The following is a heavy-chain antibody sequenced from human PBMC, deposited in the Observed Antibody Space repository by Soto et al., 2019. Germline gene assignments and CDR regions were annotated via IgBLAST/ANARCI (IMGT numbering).Heavy chain of an antibody. CDR1: GDSVSSDSAT. D-gene: IGHD6-19*01. J-gene: IGHJ2*01. CDR3: ARDSSGFHWYFDL. CDR2: TYYRSKWYN. V-gene: IGHV6-1*01. Sequence: QVQLQQSGPGLVKPSQTLSLMCAISGDSVSSDSATWSWIRQSPSRGLEWLGRTYYRSKWYNDYAVSVKSRIAIIPDTSKNQLSLQLNSVTPEDTAVYFCARDSSGFHWYFDLWGRGTLVTVSS.